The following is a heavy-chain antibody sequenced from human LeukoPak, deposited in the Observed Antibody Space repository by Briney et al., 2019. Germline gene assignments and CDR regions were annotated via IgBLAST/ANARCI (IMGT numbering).Heavy chain of an antibody. D-gene: IGHD2-2*01. J-gene: IGHJ5*02. V-gene: IGHV4-39*01. Sequence: SETLSLTCTVSGGSISSSSYYWGWLRQPPGKGLEWIGSIYYSGSTYYNPSLKSRVTISVDTSKNQFSLKLSSVTAADTAVYYCARHDLGYCSSTSCYAADNWFDPWGQGTLVTVSS. CDR1: GGSISSSSYY. CDR3: ARHDLGYCSSTSCYAADNWFDP. CDR2: IYYSGST.